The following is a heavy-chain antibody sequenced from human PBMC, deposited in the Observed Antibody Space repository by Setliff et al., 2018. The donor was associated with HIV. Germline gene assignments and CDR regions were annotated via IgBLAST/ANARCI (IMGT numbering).Heavy chain of an antibody. CDR1: GGSISSGDYY. CDR2: IYYSGGT. D-gene: IGHD2-15*01. J-gene: IGHJ6*02. CDR3: ARDSVVKPGGMDV. V-gene: IGHV4-30-4*08. Sequence: SETLSLTCTVSGGSISSGDYYWSWIRQPPGKGLEWIGYIYYSGGTYYNPSLKSRVTISVDTSKNQFSLKLSSVTAADTAVYYCARDSVVKPGGMDVWGQGTTVTVSS.